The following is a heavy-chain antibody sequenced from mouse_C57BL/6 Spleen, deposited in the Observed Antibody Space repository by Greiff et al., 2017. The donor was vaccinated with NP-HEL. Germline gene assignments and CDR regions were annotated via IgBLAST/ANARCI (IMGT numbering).Heavy chain of an antibody. CDR3: TASLWLRHYAMDY. D-gene: IGHD2-2*01. CDR2: IRLKSDNYAT. CDR1: GFTFSNYW. J-gene: IGHJ4*01. V-gene: IGHV6-3*01. Sequence: EVKVEESGGGLVQPGGSMKLSCVASGFTFSNYWMNWVRQSPEKGLEWVAQIRLKSDNYATHYAESVKGRFTISRDDSNSSVYLQMNNLSAQDTGIYYCTASLWLRHYAMDYWGQGTSVTVSS.